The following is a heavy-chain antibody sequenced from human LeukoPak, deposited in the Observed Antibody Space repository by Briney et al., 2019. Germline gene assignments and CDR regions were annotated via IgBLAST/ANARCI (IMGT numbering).Heavy chain of an antibody. CDR1: GFTFSSYA. CDR3: ASEGGSGYYYFNAFDI. J-gene: IGHJ3*02. Sequence: GRSLRLSCAASGFTFSSYAKHWVRQAPGKGLEWVAVISYDGSNKYYADSVKGRFTISRDNSKNTLYLQMNSLRAEDTAVYYCASEGGSGYYYFNAFDIWGQGTMVTVSS. CDR2: ISYDGSNK. V-gene: IGHV3-30-3*01. D-gene: IGHD3-22*01.